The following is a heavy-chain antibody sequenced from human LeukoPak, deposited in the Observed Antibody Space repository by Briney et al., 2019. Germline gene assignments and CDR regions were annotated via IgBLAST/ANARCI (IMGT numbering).Heavy chain of an antibody. D-gene: IGHD2-2*01. CDR3: ARDSDIVVVPAAPSY. CDR1: GFTFSSYA. V-gene: IGHV3-23*01. CDR2: ISGSGGST. J-gene: IGHJ4*02. Sequence: GGSLRLSCAASGFTFSSYAMSWVRQAPGKGLEWVSAISGSGGSTYYADSVKGRFTISRDNSKNTLYLQMNSLRAEDTAVYYCARDSDIVVVPAAPSYWGQGTLVTVSS.